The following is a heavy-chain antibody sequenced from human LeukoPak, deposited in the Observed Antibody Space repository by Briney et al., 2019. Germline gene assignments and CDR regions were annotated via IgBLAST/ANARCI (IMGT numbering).Heavy chain of an antibody. Sequence: SETLSLTCTVSGGSISSYYWSWIRQPPGKGLEWIGYIYYSGSTNYNPSLKSRVTISVDTSKNQFSLKLSSVTAADTAVYYCAREGPYYYDSSGYHNWFDPWGQGTLVTVSS. CDR3: AREGPYYYDSSGYHNWFDP. CDR1: GGSISSYY. D-gene: IGHD3-22*01. V-gene: IGHV4-59*01. J-gene: IGHJ5*02. CDR2: IYYSGST.